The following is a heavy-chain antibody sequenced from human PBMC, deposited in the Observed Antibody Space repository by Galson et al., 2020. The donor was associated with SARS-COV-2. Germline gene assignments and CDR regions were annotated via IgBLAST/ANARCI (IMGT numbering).Heavy chain of an antibody. CDR1: GGSIIRGNYY. J-gene: IGHJ4*02. CDR2: LLYSGTLDT. V-gene: IGHV4-31*03. Sequence: ASETLSLTCTVSGGSIIRGNYYWTWIRQHPGKGLEWIGNLLYSGTLDTDENPSLKSRLTISIDTSKNQFSLRLNSVTAADPAVYYCTRWSGNYEEGFDSWGQGTLVTVSS. CDR3: TRWSGNYEEGFDS. D-gene: IGHD1-26*01.